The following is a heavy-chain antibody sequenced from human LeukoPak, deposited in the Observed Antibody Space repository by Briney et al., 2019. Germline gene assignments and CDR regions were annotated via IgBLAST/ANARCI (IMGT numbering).Heavy chain of an antibody. CDR1: GGTFSSYA. J-gene: IGHJ4*02. V-gene: IGHV1-69*05. CDR3: ASTTYYYDSSGYLLDY. Sequence: SVKVSCKASGGTFSSYAISWVRQAPGQGLEWMGGIIPIFGTANYAQKFQGRVTITTDESTSTAYMELSSLRSKDTAVYYCASTTYYYDSSGYLLDYWGQGTLVTVSS. D-gene: IGHD3-22*01. CDR2: IIPIFGTA.